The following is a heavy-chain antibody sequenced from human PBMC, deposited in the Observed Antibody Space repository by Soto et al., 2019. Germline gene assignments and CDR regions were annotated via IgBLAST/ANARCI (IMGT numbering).Heavy chain of an antibody. CDR3: AHSRCKVECLRSYASHYYYGRDV. D-gene: IGHD2-8*01. Sequence: QITLKESGPTLVKPTQTLTLTCTFSGFSLNTGGLGVGWIRQTPGQALEWLALIYWDGDKRSSPSLKSRLCIIKDTANNQVVLTMTKMNPVDTATYYCAHSRCKVECLRSYASHYYYGRDVWGQGTTVTVSS. CDR2: IYWDGDK. CDR1: GFSLNTGGLG. J-gene: IGHJ6*02. V-gene: IGHV2-5*02.